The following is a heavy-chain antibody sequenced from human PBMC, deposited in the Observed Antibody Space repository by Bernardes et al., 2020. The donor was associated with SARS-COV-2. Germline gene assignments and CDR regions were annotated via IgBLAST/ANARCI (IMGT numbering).Heavy chain of an antibody. D-gene: IGHD5-18*01. J-gene: IGHJ4*02. CDR1: GFTFSDSS. V-gene: IGHV3-11*01. CDR3: ARLPWLQLWLQGFYFDF. Sequence: SLRLSCAASGFTFSDSSMSWIRQAPGKGPEWVSYIDSSGSIRHYADSVKGRFTISRDNAKNSLYLQMNSLRAEDTAVYYCARLPWLQLWLQGFYFDFWGRGSLVTVSS. CDR2: IDSSGSIR.